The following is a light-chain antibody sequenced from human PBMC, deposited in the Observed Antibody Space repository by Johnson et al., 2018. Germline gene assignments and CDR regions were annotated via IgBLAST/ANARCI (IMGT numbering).Light chain of an antibody. CDR3: GTWDSSLSDGNV. J-gene: IGLJ1*01. CDR1: SSNIGNNY. V-gene: IGLV1-51*02. CDR2: ENN. Sequence: QSVLTQPPSVSAAPGQKVTISCSGSSSNIGNNYVSWYQQLPGTAPKLLIYENNKRPSGIPDRFSGSKSGTSATVGITGLQTGDEADYYCGTWDSSLSDGNVFGTGTKVTVL.